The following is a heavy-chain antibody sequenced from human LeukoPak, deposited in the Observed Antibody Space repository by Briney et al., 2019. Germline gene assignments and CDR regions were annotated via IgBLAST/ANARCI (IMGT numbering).Heavy chain of an antibody. CDR3: AREKQSSGWYVPNCFDY. CDR2: IYTSGST. V-gene: IGHV4-4*07. Sequence: PSETLSLTCTVSGGSISSYYWSWIRQPAGKGLEWIGRIYTSGSTNYNPSLKSRVTMSVDTSKNQFSLKLSSVTAADTAVYYCAREKQSSGWYVPNCFDYWGQGTLVTVSS. CDR1: GGSISSYY. J-gene: IGHJ4*02. D-gene: IGHD6-19*01.